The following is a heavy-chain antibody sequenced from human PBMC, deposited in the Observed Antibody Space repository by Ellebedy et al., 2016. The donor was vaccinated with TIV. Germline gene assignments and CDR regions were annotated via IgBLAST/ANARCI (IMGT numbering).Heavy chain of an antibody. Sequence: GESLKISCAASGFTFSSYGMHWVRQAPGKGLEWVANINQDGSDEYYVDSVKGRFTISRDNAKNSLYLQMNSLRAEDTAMYYCARDVAPVGQVTFDCWGQGTLVTVSS. D-gene: IGHD2-21*02. CDR3: ARDVAPVGQVTFDC. J-gene: IGHJ4*02. CDR2: INQDGSDE. CDR1: GFTFSSYG. V-gene: IGHV3-7*03.